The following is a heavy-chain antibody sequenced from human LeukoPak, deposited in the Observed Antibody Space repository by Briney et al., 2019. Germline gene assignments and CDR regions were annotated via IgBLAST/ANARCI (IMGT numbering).Heavy chain of an antibody. Sequence: GGSLRLSCAASGFTFSGHFMHWVRQAPGKGLEYVSSISINGDKTYYAESVKGRFTISRDNSKNTLYLQLSSLRVEDTAVYYCIKDRIGTWSFDHWGQGTLLTVSS. V-gene: IGHV3-64D*06. D-gene: IGHD1-26*01. CDR1: GFTFSGHF. J-gene: IGHJ4*02. CDR2: ISINGDKT. CDR3: IKDRIGTWSFDH.